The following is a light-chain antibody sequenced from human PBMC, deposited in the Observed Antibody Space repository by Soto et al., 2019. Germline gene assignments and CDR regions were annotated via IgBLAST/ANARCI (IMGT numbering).Light chain of an antibody. J-gene: IGKJ2*01. CDR2: DAS. CDR1: QSVSSY. Sequence: EIVLTQSPATLSLSPGERATLSCRASQSVSSYLAWYQQKPGQAPRLLIYDASNRATGIPARLSGSGSGTDFTLTISSLEPEDFAVYYCQQRSNWPYTFGQGTTLEIK. V-gene: IGKV3-11*01. CDR3: QQRSNWPYT.